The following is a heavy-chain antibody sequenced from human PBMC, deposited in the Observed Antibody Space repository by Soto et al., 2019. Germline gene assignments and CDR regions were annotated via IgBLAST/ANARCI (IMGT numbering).Heavy chain of an antibody. CDR1: VGSISSSSYY. D-gene: IGHD3-22*01. CDR2: IYYSGST. V-gene: IGHV4-39*01. Sequence: SETLSLTCTVSVGSISSSSYYWGWIRQPPGKGLEWIGSIYYSGSTYYNPSLKSRVTISVDTSKNQFSLKLSSVTAADTAVYYCARQYYYDNKPDYWGQGTLVTVSS. J-gene: IGHJ4*02. CDR3: ARQYYYDNKPDY.